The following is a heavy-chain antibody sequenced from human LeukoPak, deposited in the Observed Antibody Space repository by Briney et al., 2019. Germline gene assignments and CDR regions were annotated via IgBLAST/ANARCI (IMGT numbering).Heavy chain of an antibody. CDR2: ISDIGSTQ. CDR3: ARDRSKVTAYDDALDI. Sequence: GGSLRLSCAASGFTFSSYELNWVRQAPGKGLVWGSYISDIGSTQHYADSVKGRFTISRDNAKNSLYLQMNSLTAEDTALYYCARDRSKVTAYDDALDIWGQGTMVIVSS. D-gene: IGHD2-21*02. V-gene: IGHV3-48*03. CDR1: GFTFSSYE. J-gene: IGHJ3*02.